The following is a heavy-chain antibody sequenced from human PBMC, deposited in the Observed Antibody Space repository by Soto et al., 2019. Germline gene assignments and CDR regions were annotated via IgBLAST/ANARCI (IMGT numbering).Heavy chain of an antibody. D-gene: IGHD2-2*02. CDR2: INPNSGGT. Sequence: GASVKVSCKASGYTFTGYYMHWVRQAPGQGLEWMGWINPNSGGTNYAQKFQGRVTMTRDTSISTAYMELSRLRSDDTAVYYCARSVVPAAIRLVGATNWFDPWGQGTLVTVSS. CDR3: ARSVVPAAIRLVGATNWFDP. V-gene: IGHV1-2*02. CDR1: GYTFTGYY. J-gene: IGHJ5*02.